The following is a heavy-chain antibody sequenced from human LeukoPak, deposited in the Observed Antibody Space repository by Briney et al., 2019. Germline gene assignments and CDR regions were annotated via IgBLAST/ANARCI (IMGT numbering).Heavy chain of an antibody. Sequence: KPSETLSLTCAVYGGSFSGYYWSWIRQPPGKELEWIGEINHSGSTNYNPSLKSRVTISVDTSKNQFSLKLSSVTAADTAVYYCARGRGPFDPWGQGTLVTVSS. CDR3: ARGRGPFDP. J-gene: IGHJ5*02. CDR1: GGSFSGYY. V-gene: IGHV4-34*01. D-gene: IGHD3-10*01. CDR2: INHSGST.